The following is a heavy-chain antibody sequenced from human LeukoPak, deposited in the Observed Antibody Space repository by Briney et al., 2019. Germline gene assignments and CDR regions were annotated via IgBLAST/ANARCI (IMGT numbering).Heavy chain of an antibody. CDR3: ATYRQVLLPFES. CDR2: IFPSGGEI. V-gene: IGHV3-23*01. J-gene: IGHJ4*02. Sequence: GGSLRLSCAASGFTFSTFAMIWVRQPPGKGLEWVSSIFPSGGEIHYADSVRGRFTISRDNSKSTLSLQMNSLRAEDMAIYYCATYRQVLLPFESWGQGTLVTVSS. CDR1: GFTFSTFA. D-gene: IGHD2-8*02.